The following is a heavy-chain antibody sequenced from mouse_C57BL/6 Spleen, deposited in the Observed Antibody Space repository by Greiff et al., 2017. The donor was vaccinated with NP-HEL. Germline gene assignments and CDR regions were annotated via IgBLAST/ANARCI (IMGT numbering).Heavy chain of an antibody. D-gene: IGHD2-1*01. J-gene: IGHJ1*03. CDR3: AENWNGNYVNWYFDV. CDR1: GFSFTCYG. V-gene: IGHV2-5*01. Sequence: QVQLQQSGPGLVQPSQCLSITCTVSGFSFTCYGVYWVRQSPGKGLEWLGVIWRGGSTDYNAAFLSRLSITKDNSKSQVFFKMNSLQADDTAIYYCAENWNGNYVNWYFDVWGTGTTVTVSS. CDR2: IWRGGST.